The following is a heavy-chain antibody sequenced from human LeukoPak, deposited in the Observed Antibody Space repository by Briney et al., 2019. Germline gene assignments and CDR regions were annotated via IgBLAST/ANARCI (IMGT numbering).Heavy chain of an antibody. CDR2: INHSGST. V-gene: IGHV4-34*01. CDR1: GGSFSGYY. J-gene: IGHJ4*02. Sequence: SETLSLTCAVYGGSFSGYYWSWIRQPPGKGLEWIGEINHSGSTNYNPSLKGRVTISVDTSKNQFSLKLSSVTAADTAVYYCASRGTIFGVVTNHYFDYWGQGTLVTVSS. D-gene: IGHD3-3*01. CDR3: ASRGTIFGVVTNHYFDY.